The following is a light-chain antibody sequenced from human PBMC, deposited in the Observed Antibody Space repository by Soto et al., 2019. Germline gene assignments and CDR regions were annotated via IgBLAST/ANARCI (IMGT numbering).Light chain of an antibody. CDR3: QQYGSSPWT. V-gene: IGKV3-20*01. CDR1: ESISRDY. Sequence: EIVLTQSPGTLSLSPGQRVTLSCRASESISRDYLAWYQQRLGQAPRLLIYGASSGATGIPDRFSGSGSGTDFTLTISRLEPEDFAVYYCQQYGSSPWTFGQGTKVDIK. CDR2: GAS. J-gene: IGKJ1*01.